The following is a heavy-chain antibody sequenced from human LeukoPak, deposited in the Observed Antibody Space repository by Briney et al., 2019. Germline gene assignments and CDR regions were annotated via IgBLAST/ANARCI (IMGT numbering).Heavy chain of an antibody. D-gene: IGHD4-17*01. CDR1: GGSFSGYY. J-gene: IGHJ6*03. V-gene: IGHV4-34*01. CDR2: INHSGST. Sequence: SETLSLTCAVSGGSFSGYYWSWIRQPPGKGLEWIGEINHSGSTNYNPSLKSRVTISVDTSKNQFSLKLSSVTAADTAVYYCARGDYGDYVNYYYYYMDVWGKGTTVTVSS. CDR3: ARGDYGDYVNYYYYYMDV.